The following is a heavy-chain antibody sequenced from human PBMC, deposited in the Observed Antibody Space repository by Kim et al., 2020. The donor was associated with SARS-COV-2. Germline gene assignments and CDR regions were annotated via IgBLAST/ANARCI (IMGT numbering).Heavy chain of an antibody. Sequence: NYYNPSLKSRATISMDRSRNQFSLTLTSVTAPDTAVYYCTRGPYSDYFDYWGQGTLVTVSS. V-gene: IGHV4-30-2*01. CDR3: TRGPYSDYFDY. CDR2: N. D-gene: IGHD4-4*01. J-gene: IGHJ4*02.